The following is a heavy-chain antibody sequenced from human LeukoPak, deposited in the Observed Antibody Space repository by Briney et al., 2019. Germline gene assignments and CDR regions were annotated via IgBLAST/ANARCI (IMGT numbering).Heavy chain of an antibody. J-gene: IGHJ3*02. Sequence: GGSLTFSCSACGFPFSSYPMHWLRQAPGKGLEYVSVISGNGGSTYYADSVKGRFTISRDNSKNTLYLQMSSLRVEDTAVYYCVKGLVCSYEAFDMRGQGTMVTVSS. CDR1: GFPFSSYP. D-gene: IGHD2-8*01. CDR2: ISGNGGST. CDR3: VKGLVCSYEAFDM. V-gene: IGHV3-64D*06.